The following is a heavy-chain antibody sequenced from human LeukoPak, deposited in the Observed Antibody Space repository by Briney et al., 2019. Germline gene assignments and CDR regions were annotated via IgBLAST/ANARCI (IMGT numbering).Heavy chain of an antibody. J-gene: IGHJ6*02. D-gene: IGHD2-15*01. Sequence: PGGSLRLSCAASGFTVSSNYMSWVRQAPGKGLEWVSVIYSGGSTYYADSVKGRFTISRHNSKNTLYLQVNSLRAEDTAVYYCARGLLQTHYYYYGMDVWGQGTTVTVSS. CDR1: GFTVSSNY. CDR3: ARGLLQTHYYYYGMDV. V-gene: IGHV3-53*04. CDR2: IYSGGST.